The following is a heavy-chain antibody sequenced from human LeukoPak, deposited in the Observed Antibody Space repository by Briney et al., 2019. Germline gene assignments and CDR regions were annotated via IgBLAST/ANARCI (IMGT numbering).Heavy chain of an antibody. CDR3: AKGYGSGSYMIDY. D-gene: IGHD3-10*01. J-gene: IGHJ4*02. CDR2: ISYDGSNE. CDR1: GFTFSSYG. Sequence: PGGSLRLSCAASGFTFSSYGIHWVRQAPGEGLEWVAFISYDGSNEYYADSVKGRFTISRDNSKNTLYLQMNSLRAEDTAVYYCAKGYGSGSYMIDYWGQGTLVTVSS. V-gene: IGHV3-30*18.